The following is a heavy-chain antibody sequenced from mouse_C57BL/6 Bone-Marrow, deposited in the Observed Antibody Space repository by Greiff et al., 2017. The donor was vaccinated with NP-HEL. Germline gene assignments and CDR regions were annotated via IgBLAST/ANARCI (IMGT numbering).Heavy chain of an antibody. CDR1: GYTFTDYY. J-gene: IGHJ2*01. Sequence: QVQLQQSGAELVRPGASVKLSCKASGYTFTDYYINWVKQRPGQGLEWIARIYPGSGNTYYNEKFKGKATLTAEKSSSTAYMQLSSLTSEDSAVYFCARYHLDYWGQGTTLTVSS. V-gene: IGHV1-76*01. CDR3: ARYHLDY. CDR2: IYPGSGNT.